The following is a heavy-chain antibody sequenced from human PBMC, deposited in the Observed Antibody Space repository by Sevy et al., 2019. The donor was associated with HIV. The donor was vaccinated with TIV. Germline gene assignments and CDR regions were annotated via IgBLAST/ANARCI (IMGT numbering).Heavy chain of an antibody. CDR3: ARDMVRVVPDAMLYYYYGMDV. D-gene: IGHD2-2*01. J-gene: IGHJ6*02. CDR1: GFTFSSYA. V-gene: IGHV3-30-3*01. Sequence: GGSLRLSCAASGFTFSSYAMHWVRQAPGKGLEWVAVISYDGSNKYYADSVKGRFTISIDNSKNTLYLQMNSLRAEETAVYYCARDMVRVVPDAMLYYYYGMDVWGQGTTVTVSS. CDR2: ISYDGSNK.